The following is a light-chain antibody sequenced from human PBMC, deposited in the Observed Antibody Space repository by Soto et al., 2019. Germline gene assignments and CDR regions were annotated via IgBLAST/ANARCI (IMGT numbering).Light chain of an antibody. Sequence: DIQMTQSPSTLSASAGERITITCRASQGIRTYLAWYQQKPGKSPKMLIYDASTLESGVPSRFSGSGSGADFTLTISSLQPDDCATYFCLQYDTYPGTFGQGTTVEMK. CDR1: QGIRTY. J-gene: IGKJ1*01. CDR3: LQYDTYPGT. V-gene: IGKV1-5*01. CDR2: DAS.